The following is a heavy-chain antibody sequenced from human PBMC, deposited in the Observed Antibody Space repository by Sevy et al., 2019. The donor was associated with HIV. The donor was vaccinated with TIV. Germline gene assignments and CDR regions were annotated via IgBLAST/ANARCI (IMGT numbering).Heavy chain of an antibody. D-gene: IGHD3-22*01. CDR2: IKSKTDGGTT. V-gene: IGHV3-15*01. Sequence: GGSLRLSCAASGFTFSNAWMSWVRQAPGKGLEWVGRIKSKTDGGTTDYAAPVKGRFTISRVDSKTTLFLQMNSLKIEATAVYYCNSSHSFGTMLVVVIGYWGQGTLVTVSS. J-gene: IGHJ4*02. CDR3: NSSHSFGTMLVVVIGY. CDR1: GFTFSNAW.